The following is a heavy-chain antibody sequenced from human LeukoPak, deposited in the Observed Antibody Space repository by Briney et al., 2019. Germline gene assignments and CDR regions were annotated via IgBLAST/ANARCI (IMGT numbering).Heavy chain of an antibody. J-gene: IGHJ3*02. V-gene: IGHV3-23*01. CDR3: ANVVGALI. Sequence: GASLTLSCAASGFTFSIYAMRWVRQAPGGGLEWVSAISGRGGSTCYADSVKGRFTICRDNSKNTLYLQMNSLRAEDTAVYYGANVVGALIWGQGTMVTVSS. CDR1: GFTFSIYA. D-gene: IGHD1-26*01. CDR2: ISGRGGST.